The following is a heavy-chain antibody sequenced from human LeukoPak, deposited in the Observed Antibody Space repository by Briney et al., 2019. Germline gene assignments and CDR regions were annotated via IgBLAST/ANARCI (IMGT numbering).Heavy chain of an antibody. Sequence: SETLSLTCTVSGGSISSYYWSWIRQPPGKGLEWIGYIYYSGSTNYNPSLKSRVTISVDTSKNQFSLKLSSVTAADTAVYYCARAVGVANKHFDYWGQGTLVTVSS. CDR1: GGSISSYY. D-gene: IGHD3-3*01. J-gene: IGHJ4*02. CDR2: IYYSGST. V-gene: IGHV4-59*01. CDR3: ARAVGVANKHFDY.